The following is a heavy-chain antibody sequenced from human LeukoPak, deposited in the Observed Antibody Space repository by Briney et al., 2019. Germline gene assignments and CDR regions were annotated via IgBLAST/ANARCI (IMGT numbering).Heavy chain of an antibody. J-gene: IGHJ4*02. CDR2: ISWNSGSI. D-gene: IGHD3-22*01. CDR3: ARVDGSGSIPDY. V-gene: IGHV3-9*01. Sequence: GRSLRLSCAASGFTFDDYAMHWVRQAPGKGLEWVSGISWNSGSIGYADSVKGRFTISRDNAKNSLHLQMNSVRAEDTAVYYCARVDGSGSIPDYWGLGTLVIVSS. CDR1: GFTFDDYA.